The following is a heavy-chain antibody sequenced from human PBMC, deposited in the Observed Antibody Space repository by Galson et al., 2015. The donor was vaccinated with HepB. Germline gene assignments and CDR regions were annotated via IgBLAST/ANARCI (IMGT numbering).Heavy chain of an antibody. Sequence: SETLSLTCGVYGGSLSGYYWSWIRQPPGKGLEWIGEINHSGSINYNPSLKNRVTISGDTSKNQFSPKLTSVTAADTAVYYCARGQRLVNFDYWGQGTMVTVSS. CDR1: GGSLSGYY. CDR2: INHSGSI. J-gene: IGHJ4*02. V-gene: IGHV4-34*01. CDR3: ARGQRLVNFDY. D-gene: IGHD6-25*01.